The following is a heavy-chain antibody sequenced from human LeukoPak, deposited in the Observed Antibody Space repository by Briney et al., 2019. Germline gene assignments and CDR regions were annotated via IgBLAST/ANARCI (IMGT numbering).Heavy chain of an antibody. D-gene: IGHD3-10*01. CDR2: IWFVGSNK. CDR1: GFTFNSYG. J-gene: IGHJ6*02. CDR3: ARNPVLVRGYYYYYGMDV. V-gene: IGHV3-33*01. Sequence: PGRSVRLSCAASGFTFNSYGMQWVRPAPGKGLEWVAVIWFVGSNKYYADSVQGRFTISRDNSKNTLYLQMNSLRAEDTAVYYCARNPVLVRGYYYYYGMDVWGQGTTVTVS.